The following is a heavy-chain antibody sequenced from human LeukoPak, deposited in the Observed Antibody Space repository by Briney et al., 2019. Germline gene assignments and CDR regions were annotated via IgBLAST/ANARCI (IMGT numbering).Heavy chain of an antibody. Sequence: GGSLILSCAASGFTFSSYAMNWVRQAPGKGLEWVSSISGSGGSTYYADSVKGRFTISRDNSKNTLYLQMNSLRAEDTAVYYCARLSYRTFDYWGQGTLVTVSS. CDR1: GFTFSSYA. D-gene: IGHD1-26*01. CDR3: ARLSYRTFDY. V-gene: IGHV3-23*01. CDR2: ISGSGGST. J-gene: IGHJ4*02.